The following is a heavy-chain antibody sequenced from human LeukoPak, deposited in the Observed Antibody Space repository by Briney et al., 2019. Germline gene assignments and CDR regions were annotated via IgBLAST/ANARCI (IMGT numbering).Heavy chain of an antibody. CDR2: ISNNGTT. CDR1: GGSITSYF. Sequence: SETLSLTCSVSGGSITSYFVSWLRQSPGKGLDWIGYISNNGTTNYNPSLKSRVTISVDTSKRQFSLRLSYVSAADTAIYYCARDISARRGNWFDPWGQGILVTVSS. D-gene: IGHD3-9*01. CDR3: ARDISARRGNWFDP. V-gene: IGHV4-59*01. J-gene: IGHJ5*02.